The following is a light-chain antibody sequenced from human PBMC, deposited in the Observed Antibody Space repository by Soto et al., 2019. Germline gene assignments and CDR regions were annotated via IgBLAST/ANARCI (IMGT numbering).Light chain of an antibody. V-gene: IGLV1-40*01. CDR3: QSYDSSLTAVV. CDR1: SSNIGAGYD. CDR2: GNS. Sequence: QSVRTQPPSVSGAPGQRVTISCTGSSSNIGAGYDVHWYQHLPVTAPKLLMYGNSNRPSGVPERFSGSKSGTSASLAITGLQAEDEADYYCQSYDSSLTAVVFGGGTKVTVL. J-gene: IGLJ2*01.